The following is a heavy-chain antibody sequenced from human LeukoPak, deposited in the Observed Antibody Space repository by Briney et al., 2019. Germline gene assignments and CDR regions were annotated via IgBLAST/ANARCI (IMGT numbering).Heavy chain of an antibody. CDR1: GFTFSRNS. D-gene: IGHD6-13*01. CDR2: ISTSSSYI. CDR3: ARGAEGIAATDSNFDY. Sequence: GGSLRLSCAASGFTFSRNSMNWVRQAPGKGPEWVSSISTSSSYIYYADSVKGRFTISRDNARNSLYLQMNSLRAEDTAVYYCARGAEGIAATDSNFDYWGQGTLVTVSS. J-gene: IGHJ4*02. V-gene: IGHV3-21*01.